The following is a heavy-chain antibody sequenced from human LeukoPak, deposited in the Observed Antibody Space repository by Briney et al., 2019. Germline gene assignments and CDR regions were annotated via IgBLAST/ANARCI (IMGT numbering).Heavy chain of an antibody. CDR3: VRGVGSSTSCYVRAFDI. CDR1: GFTFSSYS. V-gene: IGHV3-21*04. D-gene: IGHD2-2*01. Sequence: GGSLRLSCAASGFTFSSYSMNWVRQAPGKGLEWVSSISSSSSYIYYADSVKGRFTLSRDNAKNSLNLQVNSLRAEDMTVYYCVRGVGSSTSCYVRAFDIWGQGTMVTVSS. CDR2: ISSSSSYI. J-gene: IGHJ3*02.